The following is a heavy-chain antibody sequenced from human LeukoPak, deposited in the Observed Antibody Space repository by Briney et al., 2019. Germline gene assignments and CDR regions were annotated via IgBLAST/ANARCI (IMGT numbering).Heavy chain of an antibody. CDR3: ARGDYCASYWFDP. J-gene: IGHJ5*02. CDR2: INHSGST. V-gene: IGHV4-34*01. CDR1: GGSFSGYY. D-gene: IGHD4-17*01. Sequence: PSETLSLTCAVYGGSFSGYYWSWIRQPPGKGLEWIGEINHSGSTNYNPSLKSRVTISVDTSKNQFSLKLSSVTAADTAVYYCARGDYCASYWFDPWGQGTLVTVSS.